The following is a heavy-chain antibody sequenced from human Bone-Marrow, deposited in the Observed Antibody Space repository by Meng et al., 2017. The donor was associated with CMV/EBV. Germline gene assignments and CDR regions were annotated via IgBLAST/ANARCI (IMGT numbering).Heavy chain of an antibody. CDR3: ARDLYNCSSTSCYRGMDV. D-gene: IGHD2-2*01. Sequence: SETLSLTCTVSGGSISSSDYYWGWVRQPPGKGLEWIATIYYLGATQHNPSLKSRGTISIDRSKNQFSLKLSSVTAADTAVYYCARDLYNCSSTSCYRGMDVWGQGTTVTVSS. V-gene: IGHV4-39*07. J-gene: IGHJ6*02. CDR2: IYYLGAT. CDR1: GGSISSSDYY.